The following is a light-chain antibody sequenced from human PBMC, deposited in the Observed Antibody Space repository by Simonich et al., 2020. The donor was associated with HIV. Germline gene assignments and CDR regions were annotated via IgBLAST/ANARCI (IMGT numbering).Light chain of an antibody. CDR2: EGS. CDR3: CSYAGSDTVL. CDR1: SSDVGSYNL. J-gene: IGLJ2*01. Sequence: QSALTQPASVAGALGQSITISCTGTSSDVGSYNLVSWYQQDPGKAPKLMIYEGSKRPSGVSNRFSASKSGNTASLTISGLQAEDEADYYCCSYAGSDTVLFGGGTRLTVL. V-gene: IGLV2-23*01.